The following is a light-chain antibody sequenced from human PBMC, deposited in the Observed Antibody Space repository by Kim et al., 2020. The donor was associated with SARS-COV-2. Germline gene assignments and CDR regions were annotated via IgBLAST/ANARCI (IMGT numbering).Light chain of an antibody. CDR3: QSYDSSNFWV. CDR1: SGSIASNY. V-gene: IGLV6-57*02. Sequence: LTQHHSVSESPGKTVTISCTGSSGSIASNYVQWYQQRPGSAPTTVIYEDNQRPSGVPDRFSGSIDSSSNSASLTISGLKTEDEADYYCQSYDSSNFWVFGGGTQLTVL. CDR2: EDN. J-gene: IGLJ3*02.